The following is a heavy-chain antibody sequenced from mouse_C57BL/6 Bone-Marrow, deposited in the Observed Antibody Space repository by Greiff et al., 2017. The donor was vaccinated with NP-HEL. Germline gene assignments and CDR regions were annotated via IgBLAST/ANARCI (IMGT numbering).Heavy chain of an antibody. CDR1: GYTFTDYN. D-gene: IGHD2-2*01. J-gene: IGHJ4*01. V-gene: IGHV1-18*01. CDR3: ARIPFPGYYYAMDY. Sequence: EVQLQQSGPELVKPGASVKIPCKASGYTFTDYNMDWVKQSHGKSLEWIGDINPNNGGTIYNQKFKGKATLTVDKSSSTAYMELRSLTSEDTAVYYCARIPFPGYYYAMDYWGQGTSVTVSS. CDR2: INPNNGGT.